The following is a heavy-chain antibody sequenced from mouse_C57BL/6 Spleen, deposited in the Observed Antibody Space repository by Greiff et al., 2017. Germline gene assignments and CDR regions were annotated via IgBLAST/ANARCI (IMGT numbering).Heavy chain of an antibody. J-gene: IGHJ1*03. CDR1: GYTFTGSW. CDR2: ILPGSGST. CDR3: ASGTTVVEDWYCDV. V-gene: IGHV1-9*01. D-gene: IGHD1-1*01. Sequence: VQLQPSGAELMKPGASVKLSCKATGYTFTGSWIEWVKQRPGHGLEWIGEILPGSGSTNYNEKFKGKATFTADTSSNTAYMQLSSLTTEDSAIYYCASGTTVVEDWYCDVWGTGTTVTVSS.